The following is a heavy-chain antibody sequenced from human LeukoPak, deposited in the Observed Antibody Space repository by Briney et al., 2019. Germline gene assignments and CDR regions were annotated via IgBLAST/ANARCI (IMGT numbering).Heavy chain of an antibody. Sequence: PGGSLRLSCAASGFTFSSYSMNWVRQAPGKGLEWVSYISSSSSTIYYADSVKGRFTISRDNAKNSLYLQMNSLRAEDTAVYYCARVSYYDSSGYYYAYYDYWGQGTLVTVSS. CDR3: ARVSYYDSSGYYYAYYDY. CDR2: ISSSSSTI. D-gene: IGHD3-22*01. J-gene: IGHJ4*02. V-gene: IGHV3-48*01. CDR1: GFTFSSYS.